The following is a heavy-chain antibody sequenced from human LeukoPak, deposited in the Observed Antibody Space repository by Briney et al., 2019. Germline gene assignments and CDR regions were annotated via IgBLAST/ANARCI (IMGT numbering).Heavy chain of an antibody. J-gene: IGHJ3*02. Sequence: SETLSLTCTVSGGSISSSSYYWGWIRQPPGKGLEWIGSIYYSGSTNYNPSLKSRVTISVDTSKNQFSLKLSSVTAADTAVYYCARGGYSSTDAFDIWGQGTMVTVSS. CDR2: IYYSGST. D-gene: IGHD6-19*01. CDR3: ARGGYSSTDAFDI. V-gene: IGHV4-39*07. CDR1: GGSISSSSYY.